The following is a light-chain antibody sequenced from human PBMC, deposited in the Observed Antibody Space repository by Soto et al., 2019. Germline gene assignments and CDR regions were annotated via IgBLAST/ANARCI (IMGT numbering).Light chain of an antibody. CDR1: QGISRY. V-gene: IGKV1-39*01. CDR2: AAS. CDR3: QETFTTPYT. J-gene: IGKJ2*01. Sequence: DIQMTQSPSSLSASVGDRVTITCRASQGISRYLNWYQQKPGKAPKVLIYAASNLESGVPSRFSGSGSVTDFSLTISSLQAGDFATYFCQETFTTPYTFGQGTKLEIK.